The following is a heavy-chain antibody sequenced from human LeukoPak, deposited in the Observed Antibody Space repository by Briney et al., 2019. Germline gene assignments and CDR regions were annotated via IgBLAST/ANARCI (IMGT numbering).Heavy chain of an antibody. Sequence: PGGSLRLSCAASGFTFSSYSMNWVRQAPGKGLEWVSYISSSSSTIYYADSVKGRFTISRDNAKNSLYLQMNSLRAEDTAVYYCARALPGDPEYSSTTETTYFDYWGQGTLVTVSS. J-gene: IGHJ4*02. CDR2: ISSSSSTI. D-gene: IGHD6-6*01. CDR1: GFTFSSYS. CDR3: ARALPGDPEYSSTTETTYFDY. V-gene: IGHV3-48*01.